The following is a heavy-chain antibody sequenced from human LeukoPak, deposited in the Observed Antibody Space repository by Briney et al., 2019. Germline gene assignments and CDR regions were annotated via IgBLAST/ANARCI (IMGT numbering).Heavy chain of an antibody. CDR2: IYYSGST. CDR3: ARIEDYGGNSVNY. D-gene: IGHD4-23*01. Sequence: ASETRSLTCTVSGGSISSYYWSWIRQPPGKGLEWIGYIYYSGSTNYNPSLKSRVTISVDTSKNQFSLKLSSVTAADTAVYYCARIEDYGGNSVNYWGQGTLVTVSS. J-gene: IGHJ4*02. V-gene: IGHV4-59*01. CDR1: GGSISSYY.